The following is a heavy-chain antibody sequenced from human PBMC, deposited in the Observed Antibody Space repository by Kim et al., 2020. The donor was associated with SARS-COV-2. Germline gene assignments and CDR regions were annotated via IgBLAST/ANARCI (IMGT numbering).Heavy chain of an antibody. CDR2: IYYSGST. CDR1: GGSISSGGYY. Sequence: SETLSLTCTVSGGSISSGGYYWSWIRQHPGKGLEWIGYIYYSGSTYYNPSLKSRVTISVDTSKNQFSLKLSSVTAADTAVYYCAREGIAAAGTFDYWGQGTLVTVSS. CDR3: AREGIAAAGTFDY. D-gene: IGHD6-13*01. V-gene: IGHV4-31*03. J-gene: IGHJ4*02.